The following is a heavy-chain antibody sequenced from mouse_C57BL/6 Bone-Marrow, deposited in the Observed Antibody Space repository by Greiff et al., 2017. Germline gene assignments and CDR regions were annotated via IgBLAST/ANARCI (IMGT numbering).Heavy chain of an antibody. J-gene: IGHJ1*03. CDR3: ARRLRCYFDV. CDR1: GFTFSSYG. Sequence: EVQLVESGGDLVKPGGSLKLSCAASGFTFSSYGMSWVRQTPDKRLEWVATISSGGSYTYYPDSVKGRFTISRDNAKNTLYLQMSSLKSEDTAMYYCARRLRCYFDVWGTGTTVTVSS. V-gene: IGHV5-6*01. CDR2: ISSGGSYT. D-gene: IGHD1-1*01.